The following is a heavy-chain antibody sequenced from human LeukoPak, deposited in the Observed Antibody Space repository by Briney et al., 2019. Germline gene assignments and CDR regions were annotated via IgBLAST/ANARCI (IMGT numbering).Heavy chain of an antibody. D-gene: IGHD3-22*01. V-gene: IGHV3-21*01. CDR3: ARDTHYDSSGYYYRYFDY. Sequence: GGSLRLSCAASGFTFSSYAMSWVRQAPGKGLEWVSSISSSSSYIYYADSVKGRFTISRDNAKNSLYLQMNSLRAEDTAVYYCARDTHYDSSGYYYRYFDYWGQGTLVTVSS. CDR1: GFTFSSYA. J-gene: IGHJ4*02. CDR2: ISSSSSYI.